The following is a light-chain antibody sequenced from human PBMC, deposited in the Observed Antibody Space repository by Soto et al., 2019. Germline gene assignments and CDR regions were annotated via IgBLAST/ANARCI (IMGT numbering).Light chain of an antibody. J-gene: IGLJ3*02. CDR3: SVCYDSLNAWL. V-gene: IGLV1-44*01. Sequence: QPVVTQPPSASGTPGQSVTISCSGSTSNIGSNTVNWYQQLPGTAPKLLVYSNDQRPSGVPDRFSASKSGTSAFLAISGLQSEDEADYDCSVCYDSLNAWLFGGGTKLTVL. CDR1: TSNIGSNT. CDR2: SND.